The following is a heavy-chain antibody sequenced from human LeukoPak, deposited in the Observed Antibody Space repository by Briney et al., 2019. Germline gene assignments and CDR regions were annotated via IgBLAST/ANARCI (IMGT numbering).Heavy chain of an antibody. CDR1: GFTVSSNY. CDR2: IYSGGST. J-gene: IGHJ6*02. D-gene: IGHD3-16*01. V-gene: IGHV3-53*01. CDR3: ARWGIAGVYYYYYGMDV. Sequence: GGSLRLSCAASGFTVSSNYMSWVRQAPGKGLEWVSVIYSGGSTYYADSVKGRFTISRDNSKNTLCLQMNSLRAEDTAVYYCARWGIAGVYYYYYGMDVWGQGTTVTVSS.